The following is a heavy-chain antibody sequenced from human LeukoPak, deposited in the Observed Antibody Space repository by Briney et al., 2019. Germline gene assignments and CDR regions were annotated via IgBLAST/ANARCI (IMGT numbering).Heavy chain of an antibody. V-gene: IGHV3-30*04. CDR3: ARDSRYYDSSGPT. CDR1: GFTFSSYA. Sequence: PGGSLRLSCAASGFTFSSYAMHWVRQAPGKGLEWVAVISYDGSNKYYADSVKGRFTISRDNAKNSLFLQMNSLRVEDTAVYYCARDSRYYDSSGPTWGQGTLVTVSS. J-gene: IGHJ1*01. D-gene: IGHD3-22*01. CDR2: ISYDGSNK.